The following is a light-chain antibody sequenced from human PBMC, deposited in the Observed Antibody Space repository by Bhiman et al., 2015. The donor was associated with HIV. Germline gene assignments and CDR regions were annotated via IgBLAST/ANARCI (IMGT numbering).Light chain of an antibody. J-gene: IGLJ1*01. CDR2: EVN. CDR1: YSDIGFFPY. V-gene: IGLV2-8*01. CDR3: CSYAGSYTFDYV. Sequence: QSALTQPPSASGSLGQSVTISCAGTYSDIGFFPYVSWYQQHPGKVPRVLIFEVNKRPSGVPARFSGSKSGNSASLTISGLQPEDEADYYCCSYAGSYTFDYVFGPGTKVTVL.